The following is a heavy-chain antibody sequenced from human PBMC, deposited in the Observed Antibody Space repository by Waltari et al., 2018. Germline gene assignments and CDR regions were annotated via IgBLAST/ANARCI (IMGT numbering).Heavy chain of an antibody. CDR1: GYTFTGYY. Sequence: QVQLVQSGAEVKKPGASVKVSCKASGYTFTGYYMHWVRQAPGQGLEWMGRINPNSGGTNYAQKFQGRVTMTRDPSISTVYMELSRLTSDDTAMYYCARDYCSSISCVFDYWGQGTLVTVSS. CDR3: ARDYCSSISCVFDY. D-gene: IGHD2-2*01. CDR2: INPNSGGT. V-gene: IGHV1-2*06. J-gene: IGHJ4*02.